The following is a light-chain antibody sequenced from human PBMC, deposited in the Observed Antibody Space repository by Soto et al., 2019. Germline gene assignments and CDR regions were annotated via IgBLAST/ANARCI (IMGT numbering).Light chain of an antibody. J-gene: IGKJ2*01. CDR3: QQYGSSPYT. V-gene: IGKV3-20*01. CDR1: QSVSANF. Sequence: EIVLTQSPGTLSLSPGERATLSCRASQSVSANFVAWYQQKPGQPPRLFIFAASGRAADIPDRFSGSGSGTDFTLTISKLEPEDCAVYYCQQYGSSPYTFAQGTKLEI. CDR2: AAS.